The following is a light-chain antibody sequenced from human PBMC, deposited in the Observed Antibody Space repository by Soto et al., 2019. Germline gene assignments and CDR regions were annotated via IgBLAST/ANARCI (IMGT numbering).Light chain of an antibody. CDR3: CSYAGSSTPYV. V-gene: IGLV2-23*02. Sequence: QSVLTQPASVSGSPGQSITISCTGTSSDVGSYNFVSWFQQHPGKAPKLMIYEVNKRPSGISNRFSGSKSGNTASLTISGLQAEDEADYYCCSYAGSSTPYVFGTGTKVTVL. J-gene: IGLJ1*01. CDR2: EVN. CDR1: SSDVGSYNF.